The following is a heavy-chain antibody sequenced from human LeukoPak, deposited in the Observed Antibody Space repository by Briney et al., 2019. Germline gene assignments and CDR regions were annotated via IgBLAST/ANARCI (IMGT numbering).Heavy chain of an antibody. D-gene: IGHD3-16*01. V-gene: IGHV3-23*01. CDR3: TKRPGTDYGYDY. Sequence: GGPLRLSCAASGFTFSAFGMTWVRQAPGKGLEWVSGINPSGDWTTYADSVKGRFTISRDNSKNTVYLQMNYLRGEDTAVYYCTKRPGTDYGYDYWGQGTLVTVSS. CDR1: GFTFSAFG. CDR2: INPSGDWT. J-gene: IGHJ4*02.